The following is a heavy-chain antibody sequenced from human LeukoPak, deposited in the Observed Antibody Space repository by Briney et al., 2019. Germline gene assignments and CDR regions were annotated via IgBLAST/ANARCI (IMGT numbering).Heavy chain of an antibody. V-gene: IGHV4-59*12. CDR2: VYHTGKT. Sequence: KTSETLSLTCTVSGVSFSNDYWSWIRQAPGKGLEWIGYVYHTGKTNYNPALNSRLSMSVDTSKNQFFLKLSSVTAADTAVYYCARDRTVVTYLNYYYYMDVWGKGTTVTVSS. J-gene: IGHJ6*03. D-gene: IGHD4-23*01. CDR1: GVSFSNDY. CDR3: ARDRTVVTYLNYYYYMDV.